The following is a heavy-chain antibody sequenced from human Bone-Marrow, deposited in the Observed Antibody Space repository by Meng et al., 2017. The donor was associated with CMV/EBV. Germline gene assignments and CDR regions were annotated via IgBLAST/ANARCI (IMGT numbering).Heavy chain of an antibody. CDR3: AKDSKIAVAGPGYYGMDV. D-gene: IGHD6-19*01. CDR2: IWYDGSNK. J-gene: IGHJ6*01. Sequence: GGSLRLSCAASGFTFDDYAMHWVRQAPGKGLEWVAVIWYDGSNKYYADSVKGRFTISRDNSKNTLYLQMNSLRAEDTAVYYCAKDSKIAVAGPGYYGMDVWGQGTTVTVSS. CDR1: GFTFDDYA. V-gene: IGHV3-33*06.